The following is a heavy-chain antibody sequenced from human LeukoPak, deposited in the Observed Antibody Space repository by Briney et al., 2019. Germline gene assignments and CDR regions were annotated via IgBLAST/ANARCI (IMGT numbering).Heavy chain of an antibody. CDR2: IWYDGSNK. CDR1: GFTFSSYG. V-gene: IGHV3-33*06. Sequence: PGGSLRLSCEASGFTFSSYGMHWVRQAPGKGLEWVAVIWYDGSNKYYADSVKGRFTISRDNSKNTLYLQMNSLRAEDTAVYYCAKNPTLRYFDLFDYWGQGTLVTVSS. D-gene: IGHD3-9*01. J-gene: IGHJ4*02. CDR3: AKNPTLRYFDLFDY.